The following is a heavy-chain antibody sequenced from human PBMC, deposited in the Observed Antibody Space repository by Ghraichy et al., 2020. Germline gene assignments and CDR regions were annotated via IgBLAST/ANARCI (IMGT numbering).Heavy chain of an antibody. D-gene: IGHD1-26*01. V-gene: IGHV4-59*01. J-gene: IGHJ4*02. CDR1: GGSISSYY. Sequence: SETLSLTCTVSGGSISSYYWSWIRQPPGKGLEWIGYIYYSGSTNYNPSLKSRVTISVDTSKNQFSLKLSSVTAADTAVYYCASSGSYLDTYYFDYWGQGTLVTVSS. CDR3: ASSGSYLDTYYFDY. CDR2: IYYSGST.